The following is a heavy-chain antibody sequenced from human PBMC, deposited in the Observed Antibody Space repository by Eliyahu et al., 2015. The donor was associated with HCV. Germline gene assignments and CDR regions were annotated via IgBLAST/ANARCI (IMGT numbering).Heavy chain of an antibody. J-gene: IGHJ5*02. V-gene: IGHV4-39*01. CDR1: GGSISSSSYY. Sequence: QLQLQESGPGLVKPSETLSLTCTVSGGSISSSSYYWGWIRQPPGKGLEWIGSIYYSWSTHYNPSLKSRVTISVDTSKNQFSLKLSSVTAADTAVYYCARHSPTYYGDYCWFDPWGQGTLVTVSS. D-gene: IGHD4-17*01. CDR2: IYYSWST. CDR3: ARHSPTYYGDYCWFDP.